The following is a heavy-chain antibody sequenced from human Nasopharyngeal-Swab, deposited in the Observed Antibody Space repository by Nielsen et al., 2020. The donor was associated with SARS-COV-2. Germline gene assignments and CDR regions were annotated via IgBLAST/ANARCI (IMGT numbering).Heavy chain of an antibody. V-gene: IGHV4-59*01. D-gene: IGHD3-3*01. Sequence: WIRQPPGKGLEWIGYIYYSGSTNYNPSLKSRVTISVDTSKNQFSLKLSSVTAADTAAYYCARATWSGYSLGWFDPWGQGTLVTVSS. CDR3: ARATWSGYSLGWFDP. J-gene: IGHJ5*02. CDR2: IYYSGST.